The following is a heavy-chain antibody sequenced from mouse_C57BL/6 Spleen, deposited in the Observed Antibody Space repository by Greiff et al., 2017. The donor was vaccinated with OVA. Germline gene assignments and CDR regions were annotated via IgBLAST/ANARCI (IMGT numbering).Heavy chain of an antibody. D-gene: IGHD2-4*01. CDR3: ARAGDYDYGYYAMDY. CDR1: GYSITSGYY. Sequence: EVKLVESGPGLVKPSQSLSLTCSVTGYSITSGYYWNWIRQFPGNKLEWMGYISYDGSNNYNPSLKNRISITRDTSKNQFFLKLNSVTTEDTATYYCARAGDYDYGYYAMDYWGQGTSVTVSS. CDR2: ISYDGSN. J-gene: IGHJ4*01. V-gene: IGHV3-6*01.